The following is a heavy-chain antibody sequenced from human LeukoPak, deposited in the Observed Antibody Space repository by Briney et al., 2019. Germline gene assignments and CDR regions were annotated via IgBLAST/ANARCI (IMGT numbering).Heavy chain of an antibody. Sequence: GASVKVSCKASGYTFTGYYMHWVRQAPGQGLEWMGWINPNSGGTNYAQKFQGRVTMTRDTSISTAYMEPSRLRSDDTAVYYCARGNEAYSSGWYFDYWGQGTLVTVSS. CDR1: GYTFTGYY. V-gene: IGHV1-2*02. CDR2: INPNSGGT. D-gene: IGHD6-19*01. CDR3: ARGNEAYSSGWYFDY. J-gene: IGHJ4*02.